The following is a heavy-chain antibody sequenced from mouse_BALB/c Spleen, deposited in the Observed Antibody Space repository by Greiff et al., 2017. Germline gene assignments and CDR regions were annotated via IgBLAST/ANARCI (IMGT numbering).Heavy chain of an antibody. CDR3: ARGRGYGDY. V-gene: IGHV5-6-5*01. J-gene: IGHJ2*01. CDR1: GFTFSSYA. Sequence: EVMLVESGGGLVKPGGSLKLSCAASGFTFSSYAMSWVRQTPEKRLEWVASISSGGSTYYPDSVKGRFTISRDNARNILYLQMSSLRSEDTAMYYCARGRGYGDYWGQGTTLTVSS. D-gene: IGHD1-2*01. CDR2: ISSGGST.